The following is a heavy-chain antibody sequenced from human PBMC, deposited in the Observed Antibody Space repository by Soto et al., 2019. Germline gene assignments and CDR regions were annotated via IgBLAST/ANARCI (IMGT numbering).Heavy chain of an antibody. CDR3: ARVGAFGELLYGMDV. D-gene: IGHD3-10*01. J-gene: IGHJ6*02. Sequence: EVQLVESGGGLVQPGGSLRLSCAASGFTFSSYWMHWVRQAPGKGLVWVSRINSDGSSTSYADSVKGRFTISRDNAKNTLDLQMNSLRAEDTAVYYGARVGAFGELLYGMDVWGQGTTVTVSS. V-gene: IGHV3-74*01. CDR1: GFTFSSYW. CDR2: INSDGSST.